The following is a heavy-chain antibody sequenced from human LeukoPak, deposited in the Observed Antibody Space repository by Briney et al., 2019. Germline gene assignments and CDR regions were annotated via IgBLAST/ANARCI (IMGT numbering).Heavy chain of an antibody. CDR1: GFTFSSYA. J-gene: IGHJ4*02. CDR3: ARGVEPLAANTLAY. Sequence: GGSLRLSCAASGFTFSSYAMSWVRQAPGKGLEWVSSISGNGGSPYYIHYADSVKGRFTISRDNSKNTLYLEMNSLSPDDTAVYYCARGVEPLAANTLAYWGQGTLVTVSS. CDR2: ISGNGGSPYYI. V-gene: IGHV3-23*01. D-gene: IGHD1-14*01.